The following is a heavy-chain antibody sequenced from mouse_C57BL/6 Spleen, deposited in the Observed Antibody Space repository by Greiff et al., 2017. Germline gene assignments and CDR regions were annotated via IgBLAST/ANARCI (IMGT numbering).Heavy chain of an antibody. Sequence: QVQLKQPGAELVKPGASVKMSCKASDYTFTSYWITWVKQRPGQGLEWIGDIYPGSGSTNYNEKFKSKATLTVDTSSSTAYMQLSSLTSEDSAVYYCARSYDGNWFAYWGQGTLVTVSA. J-gene: IGHJ3*01. CDR1: DYTFTSYW. D-gene: IGHD2-12*01. CDR2: IYPGSGST. CDR3: ARSYDGNWFAY. V-gene: IGHV1-55*01.